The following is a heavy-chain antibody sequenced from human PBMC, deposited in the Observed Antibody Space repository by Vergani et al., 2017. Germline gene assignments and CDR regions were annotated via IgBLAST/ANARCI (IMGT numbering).Heavy chain of an antibody. J-gene: IGHJ4*02. Sequence: QVQLVQSGAEVKKPGASVKVSCKASGYTFTSYGISWVRQAPGQGLEWMGWISAYNGNTNYAQKLQVRVTMTTDTYTSTAYIELRSLRSDYTAVYYCARVYYDILTGYYRSLDYWGQGTLVTVSS. D-gene: IGHD3-9*01. CDR1: GYTFTSYG. CDR2: ISAYNGNT. V-gene: IGHV1-18*04. CDR3: ARVYYDILTGYYRSLDY.